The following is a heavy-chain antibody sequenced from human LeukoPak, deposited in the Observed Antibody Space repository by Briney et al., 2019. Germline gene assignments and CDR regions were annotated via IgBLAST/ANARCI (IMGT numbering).Heavy chain of an antibody. CDR2: IKQDGSET. J-gene: IGHJ4*02. Sequence: GRSLRLSCAASGFTFRSYGMHSVRPAPGKGLEWVANIKQDGSETYYVGSVKGRFTISRDNAKNSLHLQMTRLTAQATAGNSCGRERQLGRHAFGKEGSAFDYWGQGTLVTVSS. D-gene: IGHD1-1*01. CDR3: GRERQLGRHAFGKEGSAFDY. CDR1: GFTFRSYG. V-gene: IGHV3-7*01.